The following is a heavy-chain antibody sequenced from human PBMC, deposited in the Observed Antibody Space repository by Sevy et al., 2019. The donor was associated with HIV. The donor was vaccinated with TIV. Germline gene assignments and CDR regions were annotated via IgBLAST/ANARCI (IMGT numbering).Heavy chain of an antibody. CDR3: AKDFDSIAMPAFPDS. J-gene: IGHJ4*02. D-gene: IGHD3-9*01. V-gene: IGHV3-33*06. CDR2: IWYDGSNY. Sequence: GESLKISCAASGFTFSNYGMHWVRQAPGKGLEWVAVIWYDGSNYDYADSVKGRFTVSRDNSKNTLYLEMKSLRPEDTAVYFCAKDFDSIAMPAFPDSWGQGTLDTVSS. CDR1: GFTFSNYG.